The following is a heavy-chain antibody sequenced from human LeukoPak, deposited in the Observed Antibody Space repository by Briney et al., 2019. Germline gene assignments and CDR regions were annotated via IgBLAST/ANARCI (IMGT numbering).Heavy chain of an antibody. CDR3: ARGGGYCSSTSCYYFDS. Sequence: GGSLRLSCEASGFTFSSYSMNWVRQAPRKGLDWVSSITSTGNYIYYADSVEGRFTVSRDNAKRSLYLQMNSLRAEDTAVYYCARGGGYCSSTSCYYFDSWGQGTLVTVSS. D-gene: IGHD2-2*01. CDR2: ITSTGNYI. V-gene: IGHV3-21*01. J-gene: IGHJ4*02. CDR1: GFTFSSYS.